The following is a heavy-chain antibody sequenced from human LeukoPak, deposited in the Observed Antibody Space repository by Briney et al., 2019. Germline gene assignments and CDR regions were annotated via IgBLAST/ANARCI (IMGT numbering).Heavy chain of an antibody. CDR2: ISSSSSYI. CDR3: ARGDYDRAFDI. J-gene: IGHJ3*02. Sequence: GGSLRLSCAASEFSVGSNYMTWVRQAPGKGLEWVSSISSSSSYIYYADSVKGRFTISRDNAKNSLYLQMNSLRAEDTAVYYCARGDYDRAFDIWGQGTMVTVSS. CDR1: EFSVGSNY. D-gene: IGHD3-22*01. V-gene: IGHV3-21*01.